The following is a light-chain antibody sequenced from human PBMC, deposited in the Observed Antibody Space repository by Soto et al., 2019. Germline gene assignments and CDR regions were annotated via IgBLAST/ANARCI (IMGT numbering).Light chain of an antibody. J-gene: IGKJ4*01. CDR1: ESVASNF. Sequence: EVGLTQSPGTLSLSPGDRVTLSCRASESVASNFLAWFQQKPGQAPRLLIYDASSRATGIPDRFSGSGSGTDFTLTVSRLEPEDFAVYYCQQSFTLPLTFGGGTKVEIK. CDR2: DAS. V-gene: IGKV3-20*01. CDR3: QQSFTLPLT.